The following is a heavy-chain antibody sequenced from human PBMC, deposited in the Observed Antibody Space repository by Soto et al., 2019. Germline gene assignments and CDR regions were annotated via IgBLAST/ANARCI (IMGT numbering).Heavy chain of an antibody. Sequence: PGGSLRLSCAASGFTFSSYSMNWVRQAPGKGLEWVSSISSSSSYIYCADSVKGRFTISRDNAKNSLYLQMNSLRAEDTAVYYCARDLNYDYIWGSYPKIQRDDWGQGTLVTVSS. J-gene: IGHJ4*02. CDR1: GFTFSSYS. V-gene: IGHV3-21*01. CDR2: ISSSSSYI. D-gene: IGHD3-16*02. CDR3: ARDLNYDYIWGSYPKIQRDD.